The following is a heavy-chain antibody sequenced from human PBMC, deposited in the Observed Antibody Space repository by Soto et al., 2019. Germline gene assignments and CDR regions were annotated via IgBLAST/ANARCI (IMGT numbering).Heavy chain of an antibody. CDR1: GFTFSSYW. D-gene: IGHD5-12*01. V-gene: IGHV3-74*01. J-gene: IGHJ6*03. CDR3: ARDQGEYSGYDSYYYYYYYMDV. CDR2: INSDGSST. Sequence: GGSLRLSCAASGFTFSSYWMHWVRQAPGKGLVWVSRINSDGSSTSYADSVKGRFTISRDNAKNTLYLQMNSLRAEDTAVYYCARDQGEYSGYDSYYYYYYYMDVWGKGTTVTVSS.